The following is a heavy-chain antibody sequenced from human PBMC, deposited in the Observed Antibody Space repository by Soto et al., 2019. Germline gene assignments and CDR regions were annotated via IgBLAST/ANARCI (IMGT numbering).Heavy chain of an antibody. CDR1: GFTFSSYA. Sequence: EVQLVESGGGLVQPGGSLRLSCAASGFTFSSYAMSLVRQAPGKGLEWVSYISSSSGAIYYADSVKGRFTISRDNAKNSLYLQMNSLRAEDTAVYYCARDPGYSGYDWGQGTLVTVSS. CDR2: ISSSSGAI. J-gene: IGHJ4*02. CDR3: ARDPGYSGYD. V-gene: IGHV3-48*01. D-gene: IGHD5-12*01.